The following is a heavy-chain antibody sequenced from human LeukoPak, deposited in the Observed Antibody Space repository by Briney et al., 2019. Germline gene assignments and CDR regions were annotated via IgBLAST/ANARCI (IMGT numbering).Heavy chain of an antibody. CDR2: IYYSGST. CDR3: ARGYYDKSLDY. J-gene: IGHJ4*02. CDR1: GGSISSYY. D-gene: IGHD3-22*01. V-gene: IGHV4-59*08. Sequence: PSETLSLTCTVSGGSISSYYWSWIRQPPGKGLERIGYIYYSGSTNYNPSLKSRVTISVDTSKNQFSLKLSSVTAADTAIYYCARGYYDKSLDYWGQGTLVTVSS.